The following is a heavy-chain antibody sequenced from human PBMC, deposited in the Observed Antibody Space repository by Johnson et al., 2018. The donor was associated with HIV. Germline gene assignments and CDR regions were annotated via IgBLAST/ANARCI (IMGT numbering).Heavy chain of an antibody. J-gene: IGHJ3*02. V-gene: IGHV3-66*02. CDR3: AKANYYVYAFDI. Sequence: VQLVESGGGLVRPGGSLRLSCAASEFSVSGNYMTWVRQAPGKGLEWVSVIHGGGSIYYEDSVKGRFTISRDTAKNTLYLQMNNLRPEDTALYYCAKANYYVYAFDIWGPGTMVTVSS. D-gene: IGHD3-22*01. CDR1: EFSVSGNY. CDR2: IHGGGSI.